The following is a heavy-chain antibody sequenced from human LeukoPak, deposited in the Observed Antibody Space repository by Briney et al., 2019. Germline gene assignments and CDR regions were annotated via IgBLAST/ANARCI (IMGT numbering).Heavy chain of an antibody. CDR2: ISGSGRST. CDR3: ARDNGTRYCTSTGCLIMGGFDY. J-gene: IGHJ4*02. Sequence: GGSLRLSCAASRFTFSSYAMSWVRQAPGKGLEWVSGISGSGRSTFYADSVKGRFTISRDNSKNTLYLQMNSLRAEDTAIYYCARDNGTRYCTSTGCLIMGGFDYWGQGTLVTVSS. CDR1: RFTFSSYA. D-gene: IGHD2-2*01. V-gene: IGHV3-23*01.